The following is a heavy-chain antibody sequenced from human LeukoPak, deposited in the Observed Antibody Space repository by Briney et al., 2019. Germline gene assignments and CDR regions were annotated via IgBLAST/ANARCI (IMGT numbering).Heavy chain of an antibody. J-gene: IGHJ6*03. V-gene: IGHV4-59*02. CDR3: ARESSTPYYYYMDV. CDR1: GGSVSNYY. CDR2: IYYSGST. Sequence: SETLSLTCTVSGGSVSNYYWSWIRQPPGKGLEWIGYIYYSGSTNYNPSLKSRVTISVDTSKNQFSLKLSSVTAADTAVYYCARESSTPYYYYMDVWGKGTTVTISS. D-gene: IGHD2-2*01.